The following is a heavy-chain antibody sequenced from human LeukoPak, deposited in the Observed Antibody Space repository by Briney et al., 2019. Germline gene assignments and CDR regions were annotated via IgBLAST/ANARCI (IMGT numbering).Heavy chain of an antibody. D-gene: IGHD4-11*01. CDR3: ARDPSYGNMTTGDY. Sequence: ASVKVSCKASGGTFSSYAISWVRQAPGQGLEWMGRIIPILGIANYAQKFQGRVTITADKSTSTAYMELSSLRSEDTAVYYCARDPSYGNMTTGDYWGQGTLVTVSS. V-gene: IGHV1-69*04. CDR2: IIPILGIA. J-gene: IGHJ4*02. CDR1: GGTFSSYA.